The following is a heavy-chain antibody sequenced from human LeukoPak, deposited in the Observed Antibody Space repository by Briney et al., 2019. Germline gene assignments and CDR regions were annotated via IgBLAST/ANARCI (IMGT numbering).Heavy chain of an antibody. Sequence: GGSLRLSCVGSGFTFRSHAMSWVRQAPEKGLEFVSGIYENGGTTYYADSVKGRFSISRDNSKNTLYLQMDRLRGEDTAVYYCAKDFRIGYSAHFDYWGQGALVTVSS. V-gene: IGHV3-23*01. CDR3: AKDFRIGYSAHFDY. J-gene: IGHJ4*02. D-gene: IGHD2-21*01. CDR1: GFTFRSHA. CDR2: IYENGGTT.